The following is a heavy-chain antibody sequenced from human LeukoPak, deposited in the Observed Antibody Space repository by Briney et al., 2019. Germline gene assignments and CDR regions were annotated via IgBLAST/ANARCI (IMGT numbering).Heavy chain of an antibody. CDR1: GFTFSSYS. Sequence: PGGSLRLSCAASGFTFSSYSMNWVRQAPGKGLEWVSSISSSSSYIYYADSVKGRFTISRDNAKNSLYLQMNSLRAEDTAVYYCARAAVAGTVNYYFDYWGQGTLVTVSS. D-gene: IGHD6-19*01. J-gene: IGHJ4*02. V-gene: IGHV3-21*01. CDR2: ISSSSSYI. CDR3: ARAAVAGTVNYYFDY.